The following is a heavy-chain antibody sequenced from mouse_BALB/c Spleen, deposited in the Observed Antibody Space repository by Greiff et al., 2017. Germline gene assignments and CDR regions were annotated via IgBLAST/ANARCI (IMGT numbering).Heavy chain of an antibody. Sequence: QVQLQQPGAELVRPGASVKLSCKASGYTFTSYWINWVKQRPGQGLEWIGNIYPSDSYTNYNQNFKDKATLTVDKSSSTAYMQLSSPTSEDSAVYYCTQDYDREGFAYWGQGTLVTVSA. CDR3: TQDYDREGFAY. J-gene: IGHJ3*01. CDR2: IYPSDSYT. CDR1: GYTFTSYW. V-gene: IGHV1-69*02. D-gene: IGHD2-4*01.